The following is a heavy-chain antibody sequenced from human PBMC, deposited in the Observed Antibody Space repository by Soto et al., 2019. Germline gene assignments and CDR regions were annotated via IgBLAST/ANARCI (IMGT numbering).Heavy chain of an antibody. V-gene: IGHV3-23*01. CDR1: GFTFRSCA. J-gene: IGHJ6*02. CDR3: AKGRRYYYYYGVDV. Sequence: GGSLRLSCAASGFTFRSCAMCWVRQAPGKGLEWVSDIIDSGASTYYADSVKGRFTISRDNSKSTLYLQMNSLRAEDTALYYCAKGRRYYYYYGVDVWGQGTTVNVSS. CDR2: IIDSGAST.